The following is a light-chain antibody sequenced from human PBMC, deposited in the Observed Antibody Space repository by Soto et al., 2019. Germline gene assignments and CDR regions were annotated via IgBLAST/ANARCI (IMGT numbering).Light chain of an antibody. Sequence: IQMTQSPSTLSASVGDRVTITCRASQSISSWLAWYQQKPGKAPKLLIYDASSLESGVPSRFSGSGSGTEFTLTISSLQPDDFATYYCQQYNSYSWTCGQGTKV. V-gene: IGKV1-5*01. CDR3: QQYNSYSWT. J-gene: IGKJ1*01. CDR2: DAS. CDR1: QSISSW.